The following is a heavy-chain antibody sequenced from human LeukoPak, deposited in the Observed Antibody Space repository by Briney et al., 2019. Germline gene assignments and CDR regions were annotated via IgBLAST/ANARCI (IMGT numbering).Heavy chain of an antibody. V-gene: IGHV3-30*18. CDR1: RFIFDNYG. J-gene: IGHJ4*02. CDR2: LSSDGSLK. D-gene: IGHD6-13*01. Sequence: GGSLRLSCAASRFIFDNYGMTWVRQAPGKGLEWVAVLSSDGSLKYYSDSVKGRFTISRDNSKNTLYLQMNSLRPEDTAVYYCAKGHGSSWASFDYWGQGTLVTVSS. CDR3: AKGHGSSWASFDY.